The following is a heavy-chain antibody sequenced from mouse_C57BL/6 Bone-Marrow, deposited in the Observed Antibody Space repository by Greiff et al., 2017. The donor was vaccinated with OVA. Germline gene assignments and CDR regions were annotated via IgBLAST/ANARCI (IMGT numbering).Heavy chain of an antibody. J-gene: IGHJ4*01. CDR2: IYPGSGNT. Sequence: VQLQQSGAELVRPGASVKLSCKASGYTFTDYYINWVKQRPGQGLEWIARIYPGSGNTYYNEKFKGKATLTAEKSSSTAYMQLSSLTSEDSAVYFCAIYCGSRYYAMDGWGKGTSVTVSS. CDR1: GYTFTDYY. CDR3: AIYCGSRYYAMDG. V-gene: IGHV1-76*01. D-gene: IGHD1-1*01.